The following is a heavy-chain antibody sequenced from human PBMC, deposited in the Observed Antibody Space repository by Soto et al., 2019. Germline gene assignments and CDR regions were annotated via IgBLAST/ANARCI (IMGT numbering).Heavy chain of an antibody. CDR3: ARKRAYYDYVWGSYRSRPFDY. V-gene: IGHV4-39*01. Sequence: SETLSLTCTVSGGSISSSSYYWDWIRQPPGKGLEWIGSIYYSGSTYYNPSLKSRVTISVDTSKNQFSLKLSSVTAADTAVYYCARKRAYYDYVWGSYRSRPFDYWGQGTLVTVSS. CDR2: IYYSGST. CDR1: GGSISSSSYY. J-gene: IGHJ4*02. D-gene: IGHD3-16*02.